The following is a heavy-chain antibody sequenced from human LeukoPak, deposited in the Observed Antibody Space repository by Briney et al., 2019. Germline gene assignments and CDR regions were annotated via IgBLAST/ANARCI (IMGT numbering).Heavy chain of an antibody. J-gene: IGHJ6*03. CDR2: IYYSGST. D-gene: IGHD1-26*01. Sequence: SETLSLTCTVSGGSISSYYWSWIRQPPGKGLEWIGYIYYSGSTNYNPSLKSRVTISVDTSKNQFSLKLSSVTAADTAVYYCARDIHSGSYPYYYYYYMDVWGKGTTATVSS. CDR1: GGSISSYY. V-gene: IGHV4-59*01. CDR3: ARDIHSGSYPYYYYYYMDV.